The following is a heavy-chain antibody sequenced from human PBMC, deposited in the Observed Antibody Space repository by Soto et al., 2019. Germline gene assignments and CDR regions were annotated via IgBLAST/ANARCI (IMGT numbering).Heavy chain of an antibody. V-gene: IGHV4-31*11. J-gene: IGHJ4*02. D-gene: IGHD3-10*01. CDR1: GGSISSGGYY. Sequence: PSETLSLTCAVSGGSISSGGYYWSWIRQHPGKGLEWIGYIYYSGSTYYNPSLKSRVTISVDTSKNQFSLKLSSVTAADTAVYYCARALTGSTKLLWFGELLPPIGYFDYWGQGTLVTVSS. CDR3: ARALTGSTKLLWFGELLPPIGYFDY. CDR2: IYYSGST.